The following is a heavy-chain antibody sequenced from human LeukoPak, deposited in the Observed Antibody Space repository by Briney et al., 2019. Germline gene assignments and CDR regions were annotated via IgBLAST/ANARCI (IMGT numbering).Heavy chain of an antibody. V-gene: IGHV4-59*12. CDR3: ARSSGYSYGRHFDY. CDR2: IYYSGCT. CDR1: GDSISRYY. D-gene: IGHD5-18*01. Sequence: PSETLSLTCTVSGDSISRYYWSWIPQPPGKGLEGIGHIYYSGCTNYNPSLKSRVTISVDTSKNQFSLKLGPVSAADTAVYYCARSSGYSYGRHFDYWGQGTLVTVSS. J-gene: IGHJ4*02.